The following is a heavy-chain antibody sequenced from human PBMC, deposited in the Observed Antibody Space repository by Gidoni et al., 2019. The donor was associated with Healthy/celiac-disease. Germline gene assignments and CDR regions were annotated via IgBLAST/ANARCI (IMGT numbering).Heavy chain of an antibody. CDR3: ARDGTGSTQRYYYYYYMDV. Sequence: QVHLVQSGAEVKKPGASVKVSCKASGYTFTSYAMQLVRQAPGQRLEWMGWINAGNGNTKYSQKFQGRVSITRDTSASTAYMELSSLRSEDTAVYYCARDGTGSTQRYYYYYYMDVWGKGTTVTVSS. J-gene: IGHJ6*03. CDR2: INAGNGNT. D-gene: IGHD1-7*01. CDR1: GYTFTSYA. V-gene: IGHV1-3*01.